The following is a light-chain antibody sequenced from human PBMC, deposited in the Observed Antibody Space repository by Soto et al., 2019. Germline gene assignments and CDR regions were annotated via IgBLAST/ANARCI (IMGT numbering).Light chain of an antibody. CDR2: DAS. V-gene: IGKV1-5*01. J-gene: IGKJ1*01. Sequence: DIQMTQSPATLSASVGDRVTITCRASQSISSWLAWYQQKPGKVPKLLIDDASSLESGVPSRFSGSGSGTEFTLTISSLQPEEFATYYCQQYNTYPWTFLQGTK. CDR1: QSISSW. CDR3: QQYNTYPWT.